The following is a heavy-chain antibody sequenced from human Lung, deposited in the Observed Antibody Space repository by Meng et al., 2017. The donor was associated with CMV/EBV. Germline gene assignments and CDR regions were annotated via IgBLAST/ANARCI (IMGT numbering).Heavy chain of an antibody. J-gene: IGHJ6*02. CDR1: GFTVSSEY. CDR3: ARDMYWSQSYHGVDV. Sequence: GGSXRLXCAASGFTVSSEYLTWVRQAPGKGLEWVSVIHSGGSTYYADSVKGRFTISRDNSKNTLYLQMNSLRTEDTAVYYCARDMYWSQSYHGVDVWGQGTTVTVSS. D-gene: IGHD3-3*01. V-gene: IGHV3-66*02. CDR2: IHSGGST.